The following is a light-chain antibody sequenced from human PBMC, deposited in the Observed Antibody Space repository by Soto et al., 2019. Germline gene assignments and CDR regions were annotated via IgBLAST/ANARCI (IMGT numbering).Light chain of an antibody. CDR1: QTISSW. CDR3: QQYDTYFSLT. Sequence: DILMTQSPSTLSASVGDTVAITCRASQTISSWVAWYQQQPGRAPKLLIYKSSSLESGFPSRFNGIGSVKQFTLTLICFQPADFATYFIQQYDTYFSLTFDVETKVEIK. V-gene: IGKV1-5*03. J-gene: IGKJ4*01. CDR2: KSS.